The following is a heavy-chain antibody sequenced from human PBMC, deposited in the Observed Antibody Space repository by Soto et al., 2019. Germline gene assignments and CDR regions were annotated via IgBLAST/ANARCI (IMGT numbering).Heavy chain of an antibody. J-gene: IGHJ4*02. D-gene: IGHD3-22*01. Sequence: SETLSLTCTVSGGSISSSSYYWGWIRQPPGKGLELIGSIYYSGSTYYNPSLKSRVTISVDTSKNQFSLKLSSVTAADTAVYYCARGPGVEYYDSSLYYFDYWGQGTLVTVS. CDR1: GGSISSSSYY. CDR2: IYYSGST. CDR3: ARGPGVEYYDSSLYYFDY. V-gene: IGHV4-39*07.